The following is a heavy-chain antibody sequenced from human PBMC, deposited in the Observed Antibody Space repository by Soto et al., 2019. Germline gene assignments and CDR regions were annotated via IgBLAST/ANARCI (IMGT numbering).Heavy chain of an antibody. D-gene: IGHD6-19*01. CDR2: IWYDGSNK. CDR3: AREEGAVAGNYYYCGMDV. CDR1: GFTFSSYG. J-gene: IGHJ6*02. Sequence: QVQLVESGGGVVQPGRSLRLSCAASGFTFSSYGMHWVRQAPGKGLEWVAVIWYDGSNKYYADSVKGRFTISRDNSKNTLYLQMNSLRAEDTAVYYCAREEGAVAGNYYYCGMDVWGQGTTVTVSS. V-gene: IGHV3-33*01.